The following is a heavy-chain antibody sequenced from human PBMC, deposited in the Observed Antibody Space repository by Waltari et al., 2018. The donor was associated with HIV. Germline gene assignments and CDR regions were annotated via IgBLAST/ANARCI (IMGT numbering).Heavy chain of an antibody. CDR1: GGSVSTGDYY. CDR2: IFYTAGS. CDR3: SRGGRTAAAYFGMDV. V-gene: IGHV4-30-4*08. D-gene: IGHD6-25*01. Sequence: LSLSCSVSGGSVSTGDYYWAWVRQSPGKGLEWIGHIFYTAGSYYNPSLNNRVSTSLDKANNRVSLRLTSVTAADTAVYYCSRGGRTAAAYFGMDVWGPGTTVIVAS. J-gene: IGHJ6*02.